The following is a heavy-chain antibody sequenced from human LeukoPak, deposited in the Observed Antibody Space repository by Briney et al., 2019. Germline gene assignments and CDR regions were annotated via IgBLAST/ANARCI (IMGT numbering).Heavy chain of an antibody. Sequence: SETLSLTCTLSGGSISSGDYYWSWIRQPPGKGLEWIVYIYYSGSTYYNPSLKSRVTISVDTSTNQFSLKLSSVTAADTAVYYRAREGIVGANGYYYYMDVWGKGTTVTVSS. CDR1: GGSISSGDYY. V-gene: IGHV4-30-4*08. J-gene: IGHJ6*03. D-gene: IGHD1-26*01. CDR3: AREGIVGANGYYYYMDV. CDR2: IYYSGST.